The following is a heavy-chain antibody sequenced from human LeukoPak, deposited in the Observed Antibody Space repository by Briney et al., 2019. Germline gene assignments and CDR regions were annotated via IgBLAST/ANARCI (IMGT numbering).Heavy chain of an antibody. D-gene: IGHD3-10*01. CDR3: ARDRGGLLWFGESYNWFDP. J-gene: IGHJ5*02. Sequence: ASVKVSCKASGGTLSSYGISWVRQAPGQGLKWMGIINPSGGSTSYAQKFQGRVTMTRDTSTSTVYMELSSLRSEDTAVYYCARDRGGLLWFGESYNWFDPWGQGTLVTVSS. CDR1: GGTLSSYG. CDR2: INPSGGST. V-gene: IGHV1-46*01.